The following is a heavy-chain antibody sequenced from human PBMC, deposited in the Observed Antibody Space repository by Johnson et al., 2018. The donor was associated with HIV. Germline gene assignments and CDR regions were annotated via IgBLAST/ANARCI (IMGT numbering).Heavy chain of an antibody. Sequence: VQLVESGGGLPKPGGSLRLSCAASGFFFSNAWMSWVRQAPGKGLEWVGRIKSKTDGGTTDYAAPVKGRFTISRDDSKNTLYLQMNSLRAEDTAVYYCATHQPEDYYYNKYAFDVWGQGTMVTVSS. J-gene: IGHJ3*01. CDR1: GFFFSNAW. D-gene: IGHD3-22*01. CDR2: IKSKTDGGTT. V-gene: IGHV3-15*01. CDR3: ATHQPEDYYYNKYAFDV.